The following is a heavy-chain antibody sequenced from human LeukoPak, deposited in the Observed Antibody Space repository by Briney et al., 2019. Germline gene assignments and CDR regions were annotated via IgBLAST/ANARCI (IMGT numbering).Heavy chain of an antibody. J-gene: IGHJ4*02. Sequence: NRGDSLKISCKCSGYSFTSYWICWVRQMPGKGLEWMGIIYPGDSDTRYSTSFQGQVNISADKSISTAYLQWSSLKASDTAMYYCAREGGHCGGSCYYPWGQGTLVTVSS. V-gene: IGHV5-51*01. D-gene: IGHD2-15*01. CDR1: GYSFTSYW. CDR3: AREGGHCGGSCYYP. CDR2: IYPGDSDT.